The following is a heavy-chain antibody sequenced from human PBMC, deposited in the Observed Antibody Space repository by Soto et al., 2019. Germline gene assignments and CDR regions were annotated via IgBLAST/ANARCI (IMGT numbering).Heavy chain of an antibody. J-gene: IGHJ6*02. CDR3: ARVTGGYYYYYYYGMDV. V-gene: IGHV4-34*01. D-gene: IGHD3-22*01. CDR2: INHSGST. Sequence: SETLSLTCAVYGGSFSGYYWSWIRQPPGKGLEWIGEINHSGSTNYNPSLKSRVTISVDTSKNQFSLKLSSVTAADTAVYYCARVTGGYYYYYYYGMDVWGQGTTVTVSS. CDR1: GGSFSGYY.